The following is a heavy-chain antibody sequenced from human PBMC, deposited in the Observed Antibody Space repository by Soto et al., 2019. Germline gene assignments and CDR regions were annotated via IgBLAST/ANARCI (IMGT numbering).Heavy chain of an antibody. J-gene: IGHJ6*03. CDR2: MNPNSGNT. Sequence: GASVKVSCKASGYTFTSYDINWVRQATGQGVEWMGWMNPNSGNTGYAQKFQGRVTMTRNTSISTAYMELSSLRSEDTAVYYCARGHRIAGTPRYYYYMDVWGKGTTVTVSS. CDR1: GYTFTSYD. CDR3: ARGHRIAGTPRYYYYMDV. D-gene: IGHD6-13*01. V-gene: IGHV1-8*01.